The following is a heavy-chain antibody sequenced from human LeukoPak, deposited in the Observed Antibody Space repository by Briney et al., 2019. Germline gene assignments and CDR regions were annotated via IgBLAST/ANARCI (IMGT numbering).Heavy chain of an antibody. D-gene: IGHD6-19*01. J-gene: IGHJ4*02. CDR3: ARDGVAGGFDY. CDR2: IHYSGST. Sequence: SETLSLTCTVSGGSIGSYYWNWIRQAPGKGLEWIGYIHYSGSTNHDSSLKSRVTISVDTSKDQYSLKLSSVTAADTAVYYCARDGVAGGFDYWGQGTLVTVSS. CDR1: GGSIGSYY. V-gene: IGHV4-59*01.